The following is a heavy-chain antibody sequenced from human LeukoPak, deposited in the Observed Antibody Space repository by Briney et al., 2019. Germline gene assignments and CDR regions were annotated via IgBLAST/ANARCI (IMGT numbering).Heavy chain of an antibody. J-gene: IGHJ3*02. CDR3: ARAPLYGSGSYFAYAEGAFDI. D-gene: IGHD3-10*01. CDR2: ISYDGSNK. CDR1: GFTFSSYA. V-gene: IGHV3-30-3*01. Sequence: GGSLRLSCAASGFTFSSYAMHWVRQAPGKGLEWVAVISYDGSNKYYADSVKGRFTISRDNSKNTLYLQMNSLRAEDTAVYYCARAPLYGSGSYFAYAEGAFDIWGQGTMVTVSS.